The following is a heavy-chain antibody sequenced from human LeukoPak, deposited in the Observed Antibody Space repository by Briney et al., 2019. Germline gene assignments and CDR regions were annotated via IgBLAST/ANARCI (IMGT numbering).Heavy chain of an antibody. CDR3: ARERYCSSTSCCTEAFDI. Sequence: ASVKVSCTVSGYTFTGYGISWVRQAAGQGLEWLGWISAYNANTNYAQNLQGRVTMTRDTSISTAYMELSRLRSDDTAVYYCARERYCSSTSCCTEAFDIWGQGTMVTVSS. CDR1: GYTFTGYG. CDR2: ISAYNANT. J-gene: IGHJ3*02. V-gene: IGHV1-18*01. D-gene: IGHD2-2*02.